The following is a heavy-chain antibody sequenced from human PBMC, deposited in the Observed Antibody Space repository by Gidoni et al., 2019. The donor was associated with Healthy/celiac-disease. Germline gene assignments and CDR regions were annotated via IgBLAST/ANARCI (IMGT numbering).Heavy chain of an antibody. V-gene: IGHV3-33*01. Sequence: QVQLVESGGGVVQPGRSLRLSCAASGFTFSSYGMHWVRQAPGKGLEWVAVIWYDGSNKYYADSVKGRFTISRDNSKNTLYLQMNSLRAEDTAVYYCARAFGWSREELAYFDYWGQGTLVTVSS. CDR2: IWYDGSNK. CDR1: GFTFSSYG. J-gene: IGHJ4*02. CDR3: ARAFGWSREELAYFDY. D-gene: IGHD2-15*01.